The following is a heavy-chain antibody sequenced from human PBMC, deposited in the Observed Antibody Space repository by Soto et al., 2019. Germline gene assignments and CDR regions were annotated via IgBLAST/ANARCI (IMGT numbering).Heavy chain of an antibody. J-gene: IGHJ6*02. CDR1: GFTFSSYG. CDR2: ISYDGSNK. Sequence: QVQLVESGGGVVQPGRSMRLSCAASGFTFSSYGMHWVRQAPGKGLEWLADISYDGSNKYYADSVKGRFTISRENYKNTLYLQMNSLRAEDTAVYYCAKDLAVAPVSQYYYYGMDVCDQGTTVTVSS. D-gene: IGHD6-19*01. V-gene: IGHV3-30*18. CDR3: AKDLAVAPVSQYYYYGMDV.